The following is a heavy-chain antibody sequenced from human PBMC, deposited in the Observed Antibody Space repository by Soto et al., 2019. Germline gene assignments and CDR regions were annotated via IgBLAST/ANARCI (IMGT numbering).Heavy chain of an antibody. CDR2: INHSGST. CDR1: GGSFSGYY. J-gene: IGHJ4*02. D-gene: IGHD3-16*02. CDR3: AREGLIYDYVWGSYRIFDY. Sequence: QVQLQQWGAGLLKPSETLSLTCAVYGGSFSGYYWSWIRQPPGKGLEWIGEINHSGSTNYNPSLKSRVTISVDTSKKQFSLKLSSVTAADTAVYYCAREGLIYDYVWGSYRIFDYWGQGTLVTVSS. V-gene: IGHV4-34*01.